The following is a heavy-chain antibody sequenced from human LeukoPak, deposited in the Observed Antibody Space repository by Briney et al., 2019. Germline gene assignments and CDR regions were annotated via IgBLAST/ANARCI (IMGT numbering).Heavy chain of an antibody. CDR2: IYYSGST. CDR3: ARGALRQPDYFDY. D-gene: IGHD1-14*01. V-gene: IGHV4-61*01. Sequence: SETLSLTCTVSGGSVSSGSYYWSWIRQPPGKGLEWIGYIYYSGSTNYNPSLKSRVTISVDTSKNQFSLKLSSVTAADTAVYYCARGALRQPDYFDYWGQGTLVTVSS. CDR1: GGSVSSGSYY. J-gene: IGHJ4*02.